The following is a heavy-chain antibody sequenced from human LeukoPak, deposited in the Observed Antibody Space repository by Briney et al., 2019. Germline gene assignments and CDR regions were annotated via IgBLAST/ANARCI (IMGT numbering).Heavy chain of an antibody. J-gene: IGHJ4*02. V-gene: IGHV7-4-1*02. D-gene: IGHD5-12*01. CDR1: GYQFISYT. CDR2: INTKTANP. Sequence: ASVKVSCKASGYQFISYTMSWVRQAPGQGLEWMGWINTKTANPTYAQDFTGRFVFSLDTSVSTAYLQISSLKAEDTAVYYCARDFEGDSGYDFDYWGQGTLVTVSS. CDR3: ARDFEGDSGYDFDY.